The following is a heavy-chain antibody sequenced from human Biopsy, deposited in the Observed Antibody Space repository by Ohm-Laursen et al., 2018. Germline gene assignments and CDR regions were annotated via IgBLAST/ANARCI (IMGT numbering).Heavy chain of an antibody. CDR3: ARGSGSGFYFDQ. J-gene: IGHJ4*02. Sequence: SLRLSCTASGFTFSRYGMSWVRQAPGKGLEWVSVIYAGATTYYPDSVKGRFTISRDNSRNTVYLQMDGLRGEDTAVYFCARGSGSGFYFDQWGQGTLVTVSS. CDR1: GFTFSRYG. D-gene: IGHD2-15*01. CDR2: IYAGATT. V-gene: IGHV3-66*01.